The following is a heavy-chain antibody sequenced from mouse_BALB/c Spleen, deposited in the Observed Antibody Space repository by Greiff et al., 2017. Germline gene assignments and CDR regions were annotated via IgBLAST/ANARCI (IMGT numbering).Heavy chain of an antibody. J-gene: IGHJ3*01. Sequence: QVQLKESGAELARPGASVKMSCKASGYTFTSYTMHWVKQRPGQGLEWIGYINPSSGYTNYNQKFKDKATLTADKSSSTAYMQLSSLTSEDSAVYYCARGITTATEFAYWGQGTLVTVSA. CDR2: INPSSGYT. CDR1: GYTFTSYT. V-gene: IGHV1-4*01. D-gene: IGHD1-2*01. CDR3: ARGITTATEFAY.